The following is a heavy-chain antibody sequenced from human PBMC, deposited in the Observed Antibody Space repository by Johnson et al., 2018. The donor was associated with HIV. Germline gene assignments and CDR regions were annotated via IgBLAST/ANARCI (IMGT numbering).Heavy chain of an antibody. CDR1: GFTFKTYW. J-gene: IGHJ3*02. CDR3: AREGPSERAGFDI. CDR2: IRSDGGST. V-gene: IGHV3-74*01. Sequence: VQLVESGGGLVQPGGSLRLSCVVSGFTFKTYWMHWVRQAPGQGLVWVARIRSDGGSTSYVDSVSGRFIISRDNTKNTRYLQLISLSADDTAVYYCAREGPSERAGFDIWGQGTMVTVSS.